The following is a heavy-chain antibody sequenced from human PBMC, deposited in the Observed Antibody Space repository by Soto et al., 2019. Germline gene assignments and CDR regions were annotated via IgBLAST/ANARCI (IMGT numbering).Heavy chain of an antibody. V-gene: IGHV6-1*01. Sequence: QVQLQQSGPGLVKPSQTLSLTCAISGDSVSGHSVGWNWIRQSPSRGLEWLGRTYYRSKWYNEYAVSVKSRITIKSDTSKNQRALQLNSVTPEDTAVYYCARDKDHSSGWYGVDYWGQGTLVTVSS. J-gene: IGHJ4*02. CDR1: GDSVSGHSVG. CDR3: ARDKDHSSGWYGVDY. D-gene: IGHD6-19*01. CDR2: TYYRSKWYN.